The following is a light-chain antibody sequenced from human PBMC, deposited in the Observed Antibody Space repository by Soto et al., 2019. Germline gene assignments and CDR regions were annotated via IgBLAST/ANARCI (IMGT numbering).Light chain of an antibody. CDR3: QSFDSRLGGVV. Sequence: QSVLTQPPSVSGAPGQRVTISCTGSSSNIGAGYDVHWYQQLPGTAPKLLIYGNSNRPSGVPDRFSGSKSGTSASLAITGLQAEDEAVYYCQSFDSRLGGVVFGGGTKLTV. CDR1: SSNIGAGYD. V-gene: IGLV1-40*01. J-gene: IGLJ2*01. CDR2: GNS.